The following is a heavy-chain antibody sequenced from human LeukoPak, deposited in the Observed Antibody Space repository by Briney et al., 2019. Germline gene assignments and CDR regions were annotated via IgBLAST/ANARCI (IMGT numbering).Heavy chain of an antibody. CDR3: ARGGYYGSGNDFRFDP. D-gene: IGHD3-10*01. CDR1: GGSISSYY. J-gene: IGHJ5*02. CDR2: IYYSGST. Sequence: SETLSLTCTVSGGSISSYYWSWIRQPPGKGLEWIGYIYYSGSTNYKPSLKSRVTISVDTSKNQFSLKLSSVTAADTAAYYCARGGYYGSGNDFRFDPWGQGTLVTVSS. V-gene: IGHV4-59*01.